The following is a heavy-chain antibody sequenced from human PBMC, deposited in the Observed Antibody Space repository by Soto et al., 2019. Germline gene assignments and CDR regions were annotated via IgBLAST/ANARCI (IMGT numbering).Heavy chain of an antibody. CDR3: ARDRLGPVVISPDPYFYYYYLDV. CDR2: IYYSGST. CDR1: GGSISSSSYY. J-gene: IGHJ6*03. V-gene: IGHV4-39*07. Sequence: PSETLSLTCTVSGGSISSSSYYWGWIRQPPGKGLEWIGSIYYSGSTYYNPSLKSRVTISVDTSKNQFSLKLSSVTAADTAVYYCARDRLGPVVISPDPYFYYYYLDVWGKGTTVTVSS. D-gene: IGHD3-22*01.